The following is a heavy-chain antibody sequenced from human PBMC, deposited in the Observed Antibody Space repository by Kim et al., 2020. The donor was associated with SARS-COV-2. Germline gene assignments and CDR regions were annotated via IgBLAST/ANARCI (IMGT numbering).Heavy chain of an antibody. CDR2: INRRSDYT. CDR1: GFTFSDYY. D-gene: IGHD3-10*01. CDR3: ARDAAGNSSDGYFDP. J-gene: IGHJ5*02. V-gene: IGHV3-11*05. Sequence: GGSLRLSCAASGFTFSDYYMNWIRQAPGKGPEWLSYINRRSDYTNYADSVKGRFTISRDNAKNTLYLQIDGLRVDDTAVYYCARDAAGNSSDGYFDPWGQGTLVTVS.